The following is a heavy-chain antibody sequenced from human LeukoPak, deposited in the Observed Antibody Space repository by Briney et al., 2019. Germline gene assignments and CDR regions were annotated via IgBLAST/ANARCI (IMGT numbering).Heavy chain of an antibody. D-gene: IGHD1-26*01. CDR1: GGSFSNFY. J-gene: IGHJ3*02. CDR3: ARAGGESYSFLEAFDI. CDR2: INHDGST. V-gene: IGHV4-34*01. Sequence: PSETLSLTCAVYGGSFSNFYWSWFRQPPGRGLEWIGEINHDGSTKYNPSLKSRVTISVDTSKNQFFLKLSSVTTADTAVYYCARAGGESYSFLEAFDIWGQGTMVTVSS.